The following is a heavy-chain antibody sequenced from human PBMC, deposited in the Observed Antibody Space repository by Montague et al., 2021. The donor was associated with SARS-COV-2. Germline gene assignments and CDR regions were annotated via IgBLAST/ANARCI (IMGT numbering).Heavy chain of an antibody. Sequence: SETLSLTCTVSGGSISSSRYYWGWIRQPPGKGLEWIGNIYHSGSTYYNPSLKSRVTISVDTSKNQFSLKLSSVTAADTAVYYCARQRRAVLVSTPRLFDYWGQGTLVTVSS. J-gene: IGHJ4*02. V-gene: IGHV4-39*01. D-gene: IGHD6-13*01. CDR3: ARQRRAVLVSTPRLFDY. CDR2: IYHSGST. CDR1: GGSISSSRYY.